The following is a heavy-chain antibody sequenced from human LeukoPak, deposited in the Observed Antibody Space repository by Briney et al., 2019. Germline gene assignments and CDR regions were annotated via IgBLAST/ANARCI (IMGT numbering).Heavy chain of an antibody. CDR2: ISAYNGNT. Sequence: ASGKVSCKASGHTFTSYGISWVRQAPGQGLEWMGWISAYNGNTNYAQKLQGRVTMTTDTSTSTAYMELRSLRSDDTAVYYCARGRSGYDNYYYYGMDVWGKGTTVTVSS. J-gene: IGHJ6*04. CDR3: ARGRSGYDNYYYYGMDV. D-gene: IGHD5-12*01. V-gene: IGHV1-18*04. CDR1: GHTFTSYG.